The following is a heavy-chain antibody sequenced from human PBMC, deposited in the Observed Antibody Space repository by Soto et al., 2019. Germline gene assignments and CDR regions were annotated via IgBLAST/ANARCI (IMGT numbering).Heavy chain of an antibody. CDR1: GFTFSSYG. J-gene: IGHJ4*02. V-gene: IGHV3-30*18. D-gene: IGHD3-10*01. Sequence: GGSLRLSCAASGFTFSSYGMHWVRQAPGKGLEWVAVISYDGSNKYYADSVKGRFTISRDNSKNTLYLQMNSLRAEDTAVYYCAKDLGGFVSRITMVRGVIIGDYWGQGTLVTVSS. CDR3: AKDLGGFVSRITMVRGVIIGDY. CDR2: ISYDGSNK.